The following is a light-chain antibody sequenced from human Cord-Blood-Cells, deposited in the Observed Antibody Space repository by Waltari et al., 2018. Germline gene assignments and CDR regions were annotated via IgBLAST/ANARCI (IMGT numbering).Light chain of an antibody. CDR2: ADS. Sequence: SYVLTQPPSVSVAPGQTARITCGGNNIGSKSVHWYQQKPGQAPVLVVYADSDRPSRIPAXXXXXXXGNXXXXXXXXXEAGXXXXXYCQVXXXSXXHYVFGTGXKVX. J-gene: IGLJ1*01. V-gene: IGLV3-21*02. CDR3: QVXXXSXXHYV. CDR1: NIGSKS.